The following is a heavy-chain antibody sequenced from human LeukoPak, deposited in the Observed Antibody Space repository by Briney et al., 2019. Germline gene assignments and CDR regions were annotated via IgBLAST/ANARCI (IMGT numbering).Heavy chain of an antibody. Sequence: SQTLSLTCAVSGGSISSGGYSWSWIRQPPGKGLEWIGYIYHSGSTYYNPSLKSRVTISVDRSKNQFSLKLSSVTAADTAVYYCAREYSSSWYYWGQGTLVTVSS. CDR3: AREYSSSWYY. V-gene: IGHV4-30-2*01. J-gene: IGHJ4*02. CDR1: GGSISSGGYS. D-gene: IGHD6-13*01. CDR2: IYHSGST.